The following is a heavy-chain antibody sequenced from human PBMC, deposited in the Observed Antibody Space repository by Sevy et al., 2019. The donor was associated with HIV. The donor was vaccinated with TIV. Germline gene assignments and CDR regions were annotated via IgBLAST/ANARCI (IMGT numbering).Heavy chain of an antibody. CDR2: IKQDGSEK. J-gene: IGHJ3*02. Sequence: GGSLRLSCAASGFTFSSYWMSWVRQAPGKGLEWVANIKQDGSEKYYVDSVKGRFTISRDNAKNSLYLQMNSLRAEDTAVYYCARDSGRDYYDSSGPLDAFDIWGQWTMVTVSS. D-gene: IGHD3-22*01. CDR3: ARDSGRDYYDSSGPLDAFDI. CDR1: GFTFSSYW. V-gene: IGHV3-7*01.